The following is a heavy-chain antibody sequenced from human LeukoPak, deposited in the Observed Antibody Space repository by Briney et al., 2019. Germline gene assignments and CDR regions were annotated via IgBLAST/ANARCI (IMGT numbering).Heavy chain of an antibody. CDR1: GGSISSYY. D-gene: IGHD3-10*01. Sequence: SETLSLTCTVSGGSISSYYWSWIRQPPGKGLEWIGYIYYSGSTNYNPSLKSRVTISVDTSKNQFSLKLSSVTAADTAVYYCAAASYYYGSGSYQIWGQGTLVTVSS. J-gene: IGHJ4*02. CDR3: AAASYYYGSGSYQI. CDR2: IYYSGST. V-gene: IGHV4-59*01.